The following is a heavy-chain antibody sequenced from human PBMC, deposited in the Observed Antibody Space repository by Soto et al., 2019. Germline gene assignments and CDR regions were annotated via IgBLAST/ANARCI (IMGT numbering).Heavy chain of an antibody. Sequence: QVQLVQSGAEVKKPGASVKVSCKASGYTFTNYGISWVRQAPGQGLEWMGWISAYNGNTNYAQKFRGRVTMTTDTSTSTAYMELRSLRSDDTAVYYCVRNEYMVRGDGWFDPWGQGTLVTVSS. V-gene: IGHV1-18*01. CDR3: VRNEYMVRGDGWFDP. D-gene: IGHD3-10*01. CDR2: ISAYNGNT. CDR1: GYTFTNYG. J-gene: IGHJ5*02.